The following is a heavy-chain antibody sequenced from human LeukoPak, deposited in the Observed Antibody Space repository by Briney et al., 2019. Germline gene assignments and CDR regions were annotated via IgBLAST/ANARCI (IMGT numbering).Heavy chain of an antibody. D-gene: IGHD3-10*01. CDR3: ARARYGSGSYYTPLFDY. CDR1: GFTFSSYS. V-gene: IGHV4-34*01. CDR2: INHSGST. J-gene: IGHJ4*02. Sequence: GSLRLSCAASGFTFSSYSMNWVRQPPGKGLEWIGEINHSGSTNYNPPLKSRVTISVDTSKNQFSLKLSSVTAADTAVYYCARARYGSGSYYTPLFDYWGQGTLVTVSS.